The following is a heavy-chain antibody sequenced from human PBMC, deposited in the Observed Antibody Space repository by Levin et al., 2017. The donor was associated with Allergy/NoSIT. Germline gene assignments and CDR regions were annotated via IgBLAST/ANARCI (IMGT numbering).Heavy chain of an antibody. J-gene: IGHJ4*02. D-gene: IGHD1-26*01. Sequence: LSLTCAASGFTVSSNYMSWVRQAPGKGLEWVSVIYSGGSTYYADSVKGRFSISRDNSKNTLYLQMNSLRAEDTAVYYCASPPGPARGAFAYWGQGTLVTVSS. CDR2: IYSGGST. CDR3: ASPPGPARGAFAY. CDR1: GFTVSSNY. V-gene: IGHV3-66*01.